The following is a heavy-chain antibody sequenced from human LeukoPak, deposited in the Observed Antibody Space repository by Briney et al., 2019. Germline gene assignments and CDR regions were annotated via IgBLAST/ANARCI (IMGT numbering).Heavy chain of an antibody. J-gene: IGHJ5*02. Sequence: SETLSLTCAVYGGSFSGYYWSWIRQPPGKGLEWIGEINHSGSTNYNPSLKSRVTISVDTSKNQFSLKVSSVTAADTAVYYCARLTGYSSESWFDPWGQGTLVTVSS. V-gene: IGHV4-34*01. CDR3: ARLTGYSSESWFDP. CDR2: INHSGST. CDR1: GGSFSGYY. D-gene: IGHD3-9*01.